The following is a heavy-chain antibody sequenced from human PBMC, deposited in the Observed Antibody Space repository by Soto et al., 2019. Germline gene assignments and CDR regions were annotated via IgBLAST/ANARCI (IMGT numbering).Heavy chain of an antibody. Sequence: SETLSLTCSVSGLTISSASYYWSWILQHPGKGLEWVCNIYYNGSTYYSPSLKSRVTVWFDTSKNQSSLRLTSVTAADTAVYYCARYRISGSWSKFDYWGQGTRVTVSS. CDR2: IYYNGST. D-gene: IGHD6-13*01. CDR1: GLTISSASYY. J-gene: IGHJ4*02. CDR3: ARYRISGSWSKFDY. V-gene: IGHV4-31*03.